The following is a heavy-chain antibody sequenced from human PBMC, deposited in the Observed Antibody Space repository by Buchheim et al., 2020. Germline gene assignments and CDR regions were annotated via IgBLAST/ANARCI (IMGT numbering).Heavy chain of an antibody. J-gene: IGHJ5*02. CDR3: ASFLRYSTTFDP. D-gene: IGHD2-21*01. CDR1: GGSFSGYY. CDR2: LNHSGST. Sequence: QVQLQQWGAGLLKPSETLSLTCAVYGGSFSGYYWSWIRQPPGKGLEWIGELNHSGSTNFNPSLKSRVTISVETSKNQLSLKLSAVTAADTAVYYCASFLRYSTTFDPWGQGTL. V-gene: IGHV4-34*01.